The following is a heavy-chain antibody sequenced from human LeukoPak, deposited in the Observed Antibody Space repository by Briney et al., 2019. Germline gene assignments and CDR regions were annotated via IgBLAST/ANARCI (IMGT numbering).Heavy chain of an antibody. D-gene: IGHD1-26*01. V-gene: IGHV4-59*01. CDR3: ARGFRGASFDY. CDR1: GDSIIGYY. J-gene: IGHJ4*02. CDR2: IYYTGNT. Sequence: SETLSLTCSVSGDSIIGYYWGWIRQPPGKGLEWIGNIYYTGNTYYNSSLKSRVTISEDTSKKQFSLKVSSVTAADTAVYYCARGFRGASFDYWGQGTLVTVSS.